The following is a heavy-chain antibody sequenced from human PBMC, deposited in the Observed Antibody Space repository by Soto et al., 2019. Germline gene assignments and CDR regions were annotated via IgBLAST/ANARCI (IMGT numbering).Heavy chain of an antibody. J-gene: IGHJ4*02. V-gene: IGHV3-23*01. CDR1: GFTFSSYA. CDR3: ARARSGAGWGERWLQPKPSYYFDY. CDR2: ISGSGGST. Sequence: EVQLLESGGGLVQPGGSLRLSCAASGFTFSSYAMSWVRQAPGKGLEWVSAISGSGGSTYYADSVKGRFTISRDNSKNTLYLQMNSLRAEDTAVYYCARARSGAGWGERWLQPKPSYYFDYWGQGTLVTVSS. D-gene: IGHD5-12*01.